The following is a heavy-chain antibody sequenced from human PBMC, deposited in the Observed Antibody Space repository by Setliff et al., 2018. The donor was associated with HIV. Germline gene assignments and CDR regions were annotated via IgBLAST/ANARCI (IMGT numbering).Heavy chain of an antibody. Sequence: SETLSLTCTVSGGSTTSSTYYWGWIRQPPGRGLEWIGSVSYSGRTYYNPSLKSRVTISIDTSKNQFSLNLSSVTAADTAVYFCARRILRSAFDFWGHGTLVTVSS. CDR2: VSYSGRT. J-gene: IGHJ4*01. D-gene: IGHD2-15*01. V-gene: IGHV4-39*01. CDR3: ARRILRSAFDF. CDR1: GGSTTSSTYY.